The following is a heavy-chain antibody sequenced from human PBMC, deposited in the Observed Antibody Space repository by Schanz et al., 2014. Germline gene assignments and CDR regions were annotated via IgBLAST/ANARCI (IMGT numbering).Heavy chain of an antibody. Sequence: EVQLVESGGGLVQPGGSLRLSCATSRLTFGNYWMSWVRQAPGKGLEWVANINQDGSQKYYVGSVKGRFTTSRDNSKNTMYLQMNSLRVEDTAVYYCARVVAAAPQGCNYWGRGTLVTVSS. CDR2: INQDGSQK. D-gene: IGHD2-15*01. CDR1: RLTFGNYW. V-gene: IGHV3-7*01. J-gene: IGHJ4*02. CDR3: ARVVAAAPQGCNY.